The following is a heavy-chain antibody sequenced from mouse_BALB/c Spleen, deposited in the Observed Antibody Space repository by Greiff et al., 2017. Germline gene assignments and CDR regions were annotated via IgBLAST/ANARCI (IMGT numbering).Heavy chain of an antibody. V-gene: IGHV2-2*01. CDR3: ASLTTATYYAIDY. CDR2: IWSGGST. CDR1: GFSLTSYG. Sequence: QVQLKESGPGLVQPSQCLSITCTVSGFSLTSYGVHWVRQSPGKGLEWLGVIWSGGSTDYNAAFISRLSISKDNSKSQVFLKMNSLQTDDTAMYYCASLTTATYYAIDYWGQGTSVTVSA. D-gene: IGHD1-2*01. J-gene: IGHJ4*01.